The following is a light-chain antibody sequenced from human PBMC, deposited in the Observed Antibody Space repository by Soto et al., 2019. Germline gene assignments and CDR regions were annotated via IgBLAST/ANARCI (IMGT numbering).Light chain of an antibody. CDR2: AAS. Sequence: DIQMSQSPSSLSASVGDSVTITCQASQDIRNYLNWYQQKPGKAPKLLIYAASSLQSGVPSRFSGSGSGTDFTLTISSLQPEDFATYYCQQSYSTPITFGQGTRLEIK. V-gene: IGKV1-39*01. J-gene: IGKJ5*01. CDR1: QDIRNY. CDR3: QQSYSTPIT.